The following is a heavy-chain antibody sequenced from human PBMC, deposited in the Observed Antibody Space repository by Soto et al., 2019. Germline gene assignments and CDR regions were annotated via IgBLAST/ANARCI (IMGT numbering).Heavy chain of an antibody. D-gene: IGHD2-2*02. V-gene: IGHV4-59*08. J-gene: IGHJ4*02. CDR3: ARQEYPPLNYFDD. CDR1: GGSISSYY. Sequence: SETLSLTCTVSGGSISSYYWSWIRQPPGKGLEWIGYIYYSGSTNYNPSLKSRVTISVDTSKNQFSLKLSSVTAADTAVYYCARQEYPPLNYFDDWGQGTRVTVAS. CDR2: IYYSGST.